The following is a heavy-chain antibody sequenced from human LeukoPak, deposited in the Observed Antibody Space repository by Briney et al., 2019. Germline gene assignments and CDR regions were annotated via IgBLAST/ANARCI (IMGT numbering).Heavy chain of an antibody. CDR2: ISYDGNKK. D-gene: IGHD3-22*01. CDR3: AMGAVYSSGFSYFRSYFDY. Sequence: PGGSLRLSRAASGFTFSSYGMHWVRQAPGKGLEWVAVISYDGNKKDFAASVQGRFTISRDNSKNTLYLQMNSLRAEDTSVYYCAMGAVYSSGFSYFRSYFDYWGQGTLVAVSS. J-gene: IGHJ4*02. V-gene: IGHV3-30*03. CDR1: GFTFSSYG.